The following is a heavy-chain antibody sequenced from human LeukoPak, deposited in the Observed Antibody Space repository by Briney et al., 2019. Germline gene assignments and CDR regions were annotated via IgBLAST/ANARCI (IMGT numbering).Heavy chain of an antibody. CDR2: INPNSGGT. V-gene: IGHV1-2*02. J-gene: IGHJ4*02. CDR3: ARGLAIFGVVIPTFFDS. D-gene: IGHD3-3*01. Sequence: ASVKVSSKASGYIFTGYYIHWVRQAPGQGLEWMGWINPNSGGTDYAQKFQGRVIMTRDTSITTAYMELNSLISDDTAVYYCARGLAIFGVVIPTFFDSWGQGTLVTVSS. CDR1: GYIFTGYY.